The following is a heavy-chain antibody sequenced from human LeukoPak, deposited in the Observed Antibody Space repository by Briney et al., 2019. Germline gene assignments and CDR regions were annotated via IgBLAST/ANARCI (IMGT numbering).Heavy chain of an antibody. CDR2: ISSSGSTI. Sequence: GGSLRLSCAASGFTFSDYYMGWIRQAPGKGLEWVSYISSSGSTIYYADSVKGRFTISRDNAKNTLYLQVNNLRAEDTAVYYCARGPNSNWSGLDFWGQGTLLTVSS. D-gene: IGHD6-6*01. V-gene: IGHV3-11*04. J-gene: IGHJ4*02. CDR1: GFTFSDYY. CDR3: ARGPNSNWSGLDF.